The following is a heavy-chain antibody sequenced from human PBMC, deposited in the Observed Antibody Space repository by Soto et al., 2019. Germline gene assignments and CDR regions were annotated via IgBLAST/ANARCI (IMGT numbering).Heavy chain of an antibody. D-gene: IGHD5-12*01. CDR2: IIPIVGTS. CDR3: ARDKEMATIQD. V-gene: IGHV1-69*06. J-gene: IGHJ4*02. CDR1: GGTFSLYA. Sequence: VQLVQSGAEVKKPGSSVKVSCKASGGTFSLYAISWVRQAPGQGLEWRGGIIPIVGTSNYAQKFQGRVTIPADKSTSTAYMELSSLRSEDTAVYYCARDKEMATIQDWGQGTLVTVSS.